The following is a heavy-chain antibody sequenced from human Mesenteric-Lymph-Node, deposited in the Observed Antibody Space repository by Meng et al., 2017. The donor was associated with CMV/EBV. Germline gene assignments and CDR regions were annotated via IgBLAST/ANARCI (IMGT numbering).Heavy chain of an antibody. J-gene: IGHJ6*02. CDR2: INWNSRTT. Sequence: SLKISCAASGFVFDDYAMHWVRQAPGKGLQWVSGINWNSRTTIYAESVKGRFTISRDNAKKSLYLQMNSLRPEDTATYYCAKDTSSPRSFYYSGMDVWGQGTTVTVSS. V-gene: IGHV3-9*01. CDR3: AKDTSSPRSFYYSGMDV. CDR1: GFVFDDYA. D-gene: IGHD2-15*01.